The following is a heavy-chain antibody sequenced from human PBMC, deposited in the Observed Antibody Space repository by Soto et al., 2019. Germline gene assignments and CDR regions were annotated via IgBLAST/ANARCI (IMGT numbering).Heavy chain of an antibody. J-gene: IGHJ5*02. V-gene: IGHV3-33*06. D-gene: IGHD4-17*01. CDR2: IWYDGSNK. CDR1: GLSVSSNF. Sequence: GGSLRLSCAASGLSVSSNFMSWVRQAPGKGLEWVAVIWYDGSNKYYADSVKGRFTISRDNSKNTLYLQMNSLRAEDTAVYYCAKEPLKMTTVTTNWFDPWGQGTLVTVSS. CDR3: AKEPLKMTTVTTNWFDP.